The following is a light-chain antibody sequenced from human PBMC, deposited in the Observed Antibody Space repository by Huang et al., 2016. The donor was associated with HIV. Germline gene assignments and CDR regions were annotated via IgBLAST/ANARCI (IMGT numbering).Light chain of an antibody. J-gene: IGKJ1*01. CDR1: QSVSSY. V-gene: IGKV3-11*01. Sequence: EIVLTQSPATLSLSPGERSTLSCRASQSVSSYLAWYQQKPGQAPRLLIDDASSRATGIPASFSGSGSGTDFTLTISSLEPEDFAVYYCQQRSNWPRTFGQGTKVEIK. CDR2: DAS. CDR3: QQRSNWPRT.